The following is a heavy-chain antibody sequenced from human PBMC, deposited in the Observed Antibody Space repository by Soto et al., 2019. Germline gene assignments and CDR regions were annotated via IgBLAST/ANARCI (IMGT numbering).Heavy chain of an antibody. CDR3: AMRSTEGAYYYMDV. V-gene: IGHV1-46*03. D-gene: IGHD2-2*01. J-gene: IGHJ6*03. CDR2: INPSGGTT. Sequence: QVQLVQSGTEVKKPGASVKVSCKASGFTSTSYYMHWVRQAPGQGLEWMGIINPSGGTTTYAQNSQDRVTMTRDTSTSTVYMELSSLRSEDTAVYYCAMRSTEGAYYYMDVWGKGTTVTVSS. CDR1: GFTSTSYY.